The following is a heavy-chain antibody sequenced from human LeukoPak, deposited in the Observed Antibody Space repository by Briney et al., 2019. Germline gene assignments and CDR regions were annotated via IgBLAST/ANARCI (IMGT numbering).Heavy chain of an antibody. CDR1: GYTFTSYG. J-gene: IGHJ3*02. V-gene: IGHV1-18*01. Sequence: ASVKVSCKTAGYTFTSYGINWVRQAPGQGLEWMGWISAYNGNTNYAQKLQGRVTMTTDTSTSTAYMELRSLRSDDTAVYYCARDTEGYCSSTSCYRDDAFDIWGQGTMVTVSS. CDR2: ISAYNGNT. D-gene: IGHD2-2*02. CDR3: ARDTEGYCSSTSCYRDDAFDI.